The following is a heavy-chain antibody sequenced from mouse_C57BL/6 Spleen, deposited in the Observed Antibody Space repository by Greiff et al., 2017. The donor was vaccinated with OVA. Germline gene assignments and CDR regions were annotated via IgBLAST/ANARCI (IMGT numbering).Heavy chain of an antibody. CDR2: IWTGGGT. D-gene: IGHD1-3*01. V-gene: IGHV2-9-1*01. CDR3: ARGAPSPTGYAMDY. Sequence: QVQLQQSGPGLVAPSQSLSITCTVSGFSLTSYAISWVRQPPGKGLEWLGVIWTGGGTNYNSALKSRLSISKDNSKSQVFLKMNSLQTDDTARYYCARGAPSPTGYAMDYWGQGTSVTVSS. J-gene: IGHJ4*01. CDR1: GFSLTSYA.